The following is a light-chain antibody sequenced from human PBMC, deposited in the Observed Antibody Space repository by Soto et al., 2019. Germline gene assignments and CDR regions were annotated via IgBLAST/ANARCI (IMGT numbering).Light chain of an antibody. J-gene: IGLJ2*01. CDR1: ALPKQY. V-gene: IGLV3-25*02. CDR3: QSTDSSGTYVV. CDR2: KDS. Sequence: SYELTQPPSVSLSPGQTARITCSGDALPKQYAYWYHQKAGQAPVMVIYKDSERPSGIPERFSGSSSGTTVTLTISGVQAEDEADYYCQSTDSSGTYVVLGEGTKLTVL.